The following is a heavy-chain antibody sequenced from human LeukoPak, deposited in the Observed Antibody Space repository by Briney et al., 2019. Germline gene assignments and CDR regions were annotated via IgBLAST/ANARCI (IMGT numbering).Heavy chain of an antibody. CDR2: IWYDGSNK. D-gene: IGHD6-25*01. CDR1: GFTFSNYG. V-gene: IGHV3-33*01. CDR3: SANFDI. J-gene: IGHJ4*02. Sequence: PGGSLRLSCAASGFTFSNYGMHWVRQAPDKGLEWVAVIWYDGSNKYYADSVKGRFTISRDNSKNTVYLHMNSLKAEDTAMYFCSANFDIWGQGILVTVSS.